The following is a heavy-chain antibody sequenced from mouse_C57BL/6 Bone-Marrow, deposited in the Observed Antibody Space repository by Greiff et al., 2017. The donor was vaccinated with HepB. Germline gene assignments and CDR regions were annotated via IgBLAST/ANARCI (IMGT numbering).Heavy chain of an antibody. CDR2: IRNKANNHAT. J-gene: IGHJ3*02. V-gene: IGHV6-6*01. CDR3: TPLTTVVATSSQ. D-gene: IGHD1-1*01. Sequence: EVKVEESGGGLVQPGGSMKLSCAASGFTFSDAWMDWVRQSPEKGLEWVAEIRNKANNHATYYAESVKGRFTISRDDSKSSVYLQMNSLRAEDTGIYYCTPLTTVVATSSQWGQGTLVTVSA. CDR1: GFTFSDAW.